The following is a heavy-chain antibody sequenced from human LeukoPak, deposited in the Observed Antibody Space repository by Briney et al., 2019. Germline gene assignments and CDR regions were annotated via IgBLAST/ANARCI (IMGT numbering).Heavy chain of an antibody. Sequence: PGGSLRLSCAASGFTFSSHSMNWVRQAPGKGLQWVSSISSSSIYIYYADSVKGRFTISRDNAKNSLYLQMNSLRGEDTAVYYCAKAAQTSYDFWSGYYTTPQYYFDYWGQGTLVTVSS. CDR2: ISSSSIYI. CDR3: AKAAQTSYDFWSGYYTTPQYYFDY. CDR1: GFTFSSHS. J-gene: IGHJ4*02. V-gene: IGHV3-21*01. D-gene: IGHD3-3*01.